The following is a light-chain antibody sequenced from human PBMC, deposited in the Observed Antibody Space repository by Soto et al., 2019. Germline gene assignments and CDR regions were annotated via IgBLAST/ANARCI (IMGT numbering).Light chain of an antibody. J-gene: IGKJ1*01. V-gene: IGKV3-15*01. CDR2: GAS. CDR1: QSVSSN. CDR3: QQYNNWPLT. Sequence: EIVMTQSPATLSVSPGERATLSCRASQSVSSNLAWDQQKPGQAPRLLIYGASTSATGIPARFSGSGSGTEITLTISSLQSEDFVVYYCQQYNNWPLTFGQGTKVEIK.